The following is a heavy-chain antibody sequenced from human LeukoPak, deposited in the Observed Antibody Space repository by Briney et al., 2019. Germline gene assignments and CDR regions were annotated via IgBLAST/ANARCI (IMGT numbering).Heavy chain of an antibody. CDR1: GYTFTSRD. J-gene: IGHJ5*02. V-gene: IGHV1-8*02. Sequence: ASVKVSCKASGYTFTSRDINWVRQATGQGLEWMGYMNPKSGYTAYGQRFHGRVTMTRNTSTNTAYMELSSLRSEDTAVYYCARLTSVAGYIWFDAWGPGTLVTVSS. CDR3: ARLTSVAGYIWFDA. D-gene: IGHD2-2*01. CDR2: MNPKSGYT.